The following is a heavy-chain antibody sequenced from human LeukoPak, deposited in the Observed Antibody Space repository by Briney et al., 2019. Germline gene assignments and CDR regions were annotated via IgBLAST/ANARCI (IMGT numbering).Heavy chain of an antibody. CDR3: VNDYCGADCHF. Sequence: GGSLRLSCSASGFTFSSYSMHWVRQAPGKGLEYLLGITGNGGNTYYADSVKGRFTISRDNSKNTLYLHMGSLRVEDTAVYYCVNDYCGADCHFWGQGTLVTVSS. J-gene: IGHJ4*02. CDR2: ITGNGGNT. CDR1: GFTFSSYS. D-gene: IGHD2-21*02. V-gene: IGHV3-64D*06.